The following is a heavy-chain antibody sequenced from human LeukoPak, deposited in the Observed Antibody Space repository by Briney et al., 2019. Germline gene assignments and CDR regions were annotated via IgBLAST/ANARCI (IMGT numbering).Heavy chain of an antibody. D-gene: IGHD2-2*01. J-gene: IGHJ4*02. CDR1: GGSISSSSYY. Sequence: PSETLSLTCTVSGGSISSSSYYWGWIRQPPGKGLEWIGSIYYSGSTYYNPSLKSRVTISVDTSKNQFSLKLNSVSAADTAVFYCARSSCSDSSCWRGYFDYWGQGTLVTVSS. V-gene: IGHV4-39*07. CDR3: ARSSCSDSSCWRGYFDY. CDR2: IYYSGST.